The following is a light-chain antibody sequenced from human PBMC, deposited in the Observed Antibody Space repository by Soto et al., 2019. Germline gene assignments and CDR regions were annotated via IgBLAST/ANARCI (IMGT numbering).Light chain of an antibody. Sequence: EMVMTQSPATLSVSPGETATLSCRASQSVSTNLGWYQQKPGQAPRLLIYGASTRATGIPARFSGSGSGTEFTLTISRMQSEDFAVYDCQQRDRGWTFGQGTKVEIK. V-gene: IGKV3-15*01. CDR2: GAS. CDR3: QQRDRGWT. CDR1: QSVSTN. J-gene: IGKJ1*01.